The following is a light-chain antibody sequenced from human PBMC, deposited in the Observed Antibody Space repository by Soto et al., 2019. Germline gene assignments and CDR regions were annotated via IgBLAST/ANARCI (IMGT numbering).Light chain of an antibody. J-gene: IGKJ1*01. V-gene: IGKV1-17*01. Sequence: DIQMAQSPSALAASVGDRVSSTFRASQGIGNDLGWYQQKPGKAPKLLIYDASSLESGVPSRFSGSGSGTEFTLTISSLQPDDFATYYCQQYNSYSRTFGQGTKVDIK. CDR3: QQYNSYSRT. CDR1: QGIGND. CDR2: DAS.